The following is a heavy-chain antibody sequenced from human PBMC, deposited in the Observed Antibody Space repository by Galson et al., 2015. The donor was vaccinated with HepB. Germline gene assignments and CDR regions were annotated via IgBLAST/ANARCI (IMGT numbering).Heavy chain of an antibody. J-gene: IGHJ4*02. CDR3: ARAVVVVAATPTRYFDY. CDR2: INPNSGGT. D-gene: IGHD2-15*01. CDR1: GYTFTGYY. V-gene: IGHV1-2*06. Sequence: SVKVSCKASGYTFTGYYMHWVRQAPGQGLEWMGRINPNSGGTNYAQKFQGRVTMTRDTSISTAYMELSRLRSDDTAVYYCARAVVVVAATPTRYFDYWGQGTLVTVSS.